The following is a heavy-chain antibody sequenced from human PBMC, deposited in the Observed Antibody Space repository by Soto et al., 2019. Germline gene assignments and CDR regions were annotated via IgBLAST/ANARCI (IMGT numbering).Heavy chain of an antibody. J-gene: IGHJ5*02. D-gene: IGHD2-8*01. CDR2: IYPGDSDT. CDR1: GYAFTSYW. Sequence: GESLKISCTGWGYAFTSYWIAWVRQMPGKGLEWMGIIYPGDSDTRYSPSFQGQVTISADKSITTAYLQWSSLKASDTAMYYCARGYCTTSICDPWFDPWGQGTLVTVSS. CDR3: ARGYCTTSICDPWFDP. V-gene: IGHV5-51*01.